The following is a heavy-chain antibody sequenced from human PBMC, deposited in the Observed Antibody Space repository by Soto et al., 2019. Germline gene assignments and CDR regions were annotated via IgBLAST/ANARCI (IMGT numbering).Heavy chain of an antibody. CDR1: GFSLSTSGVG. D-gene: IGHD2-2*01. CDR2: IYWDDDK. CDR3: AHSYCSSTSCKERWFDP. J-gene: IGHJ5*02. V-gene: IGHV2-5*02. Sequence: QITLKESGPTLVKPTQTLTLTCTFSGFSLSTSGVGVGWIRQPPGKALEWLALIYWDDDKRYSPSLKNRLTITKDTSKNQVVLTMTNMDPVDTATYYCAHSYCSSTSCKERWFDPWGQGTLVTVSS.